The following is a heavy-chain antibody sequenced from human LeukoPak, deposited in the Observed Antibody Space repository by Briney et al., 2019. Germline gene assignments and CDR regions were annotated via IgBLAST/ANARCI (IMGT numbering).Heavy chain of an antibody. CDR3: ARDEGIYYGSGSQKND. CDR1: GGTFSSYA. CDR2: IIPIFGTA. J-gene: IGHJ4*02. D-gene: IGHD3-10*01. V-gene: IGHV1-69*06. Sequence: ASVKVSCKASGGTFSSYAISWVRQAPGQGLEWMGGIIPIFGTANYAQKFQGRVTITADKSTSTAYMELSSLRSEDTAVYYCARDEGIYYGSGSQKNDWGQGTLVTVSS.